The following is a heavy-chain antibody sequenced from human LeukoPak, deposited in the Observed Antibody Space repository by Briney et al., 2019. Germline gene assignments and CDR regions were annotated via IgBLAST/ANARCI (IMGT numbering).Heavy chain of an antibody. D-gene: IGHD2-2*01. CDR2: INHSGST. Sequence: PSETLSLTCAVYGGSFSGYYWSWIRQPPGKGLEWIGEINHSGSTNYNPSLKSRVTISVDTSKNQFSLKLSSVTAADTAVYYCARDLRYCSSTSCRQGKNWFDPWGQGTLVTVSS. CDR3: ARDLRYCSSTSCRQGKNWFDP. J-gene: IGHJ5*02. V-gene: IGHV4-34*01. CDR1: GGSFSGYY.